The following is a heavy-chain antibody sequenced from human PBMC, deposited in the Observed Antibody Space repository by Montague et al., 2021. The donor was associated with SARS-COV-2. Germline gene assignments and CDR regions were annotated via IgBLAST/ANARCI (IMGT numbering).Heavy chain of an antibody. CDR2: ISSSGSTK. D-gene: IGHD3-10*01. CDR3: ARVDRTSGGYQIDY. Sequence: SLRLSCAASGFTFSSYEMNWVRQAPGEGLEWLSYISSSGSTKYYADFVKGRFTFSRDNAKNSLYLQLNSLRAEDTAFYYCARVDRTSGGYQIDYRGQGTLVTVSS. CDR1: GFTFSSYE. J-gene: IGHJ4*02. V-gene: IGHV3-48*03.